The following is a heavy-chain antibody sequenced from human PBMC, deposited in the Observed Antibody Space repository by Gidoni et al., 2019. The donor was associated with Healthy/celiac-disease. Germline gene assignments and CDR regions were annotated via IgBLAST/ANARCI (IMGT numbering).Heavy chain of an antibody. CDR1: GFTFSSYA. CDR2: ISGSGGST. Sequence: EVQLLESGGGLVQPGGSLRLSCAASGFTFSSYAMSWVRQAPGKGLEWVSAISGSGGSTYYADSVKGRFTISRDNSKNTLYLQMNSLRAEDTAVYYCAKSRGSYYYDSSGYFYYFDYWGQGTLVTVSS. V-gene: IGHV3-23*01. CDR3: AKSRGSYYYDSSGYFYYFDY. D-gene: IGHD3-22*01. J-gene: IGHJ4*02.